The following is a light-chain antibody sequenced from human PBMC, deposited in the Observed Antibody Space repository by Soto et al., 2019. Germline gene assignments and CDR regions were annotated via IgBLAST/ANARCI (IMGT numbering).Light chain of an antibody. V-gene: IGKV3D-20*02. CDR2: GAS. J-gene: IGKJ2*01. CDR1: ETVAGSY. CDR3: QQRSNWPPT. Sequence: EIVLTQSPGTLSLSPGERATLSCRASETVAGSYLAWYQQKPGQAPRLLIHGASTRATGIADRFSGSGSGTDFTLTISSLEPEDFVVYYCQQRSNWPPTFGQGTKVDIK.